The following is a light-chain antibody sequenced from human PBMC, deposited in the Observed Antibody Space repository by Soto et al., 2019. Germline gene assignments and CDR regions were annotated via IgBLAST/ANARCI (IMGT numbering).Light chain of an antibody. Sequence: SYELTQPPSVSVAPGQTATITCGGNIIGPNSVHWYQQKPGQAPVLVVYDDSDRPPGIPERFSGSNSGNTATLTISRVEAGDEADYYCQLWDTNSDHLGVFGGGTKLTVL. CDR2: DDS. CDR1: IIGPNS. J-gene: IGLJ3*02. V-gene: IGLV3-21*02. CDR3: QLWDTNSDHLGV.